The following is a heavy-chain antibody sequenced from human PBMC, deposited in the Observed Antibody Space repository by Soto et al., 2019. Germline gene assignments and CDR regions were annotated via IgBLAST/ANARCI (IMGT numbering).Heavy chain of an antibody. CDR1: GFTFRSYA. Sequence: PGGSLRLSCAVSGFTFRSYAMSWARQAPGKGLEWVSSLLRSGSSTYYADSVKGRFTISSDISANSLYLQIDSLRAEDTAVYYCAKDAVSGDGVWLLDSWGQGTVGTVSS. D-gene: IGHD4-17*01. V-gene: IGHV3-23*01. J-gene: IGHJ4*02. CDR2: LLRSGSST. CDR3: AKDAVSGDGVWLLDS.